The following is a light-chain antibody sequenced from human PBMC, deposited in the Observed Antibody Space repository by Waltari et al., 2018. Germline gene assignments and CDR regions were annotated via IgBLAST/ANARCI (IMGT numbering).Light chain of an antibody. CDR3: QSYDISLSVWV. Sequence: QSVLTQPPSVSAAPGQRVTLSCTGSHSNIGAGYAVHWYQKVPGRVPELRIYGNDNRPQGVPDRFSGSKSGASGSLAITGLQAEDEAEYYCQSYDISLSVWVFGGGTKVTVL. CDR2: GND. J-gene: IGLJ2*01. CDR1: HSNIGAGYA. V-gene: IGLV1-40*01.